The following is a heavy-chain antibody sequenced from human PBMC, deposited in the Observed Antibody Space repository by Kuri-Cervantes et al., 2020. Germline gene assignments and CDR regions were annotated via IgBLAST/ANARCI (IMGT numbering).Heavy chain of an antibody. CDR2: IRGGSGGNT. CDR3: ARGMLGGYIWGSYWD. D-gene: IGHD3-16*01. Sequence: GESLKISCVASGFTFSTYAMSWVRQAPGKGLEWVSAIRGGSGGNTYYADSVKGRFTISRDNSRSTLFLQMNSLRSEDTAVYYCARGMLGGYIWGSYWDWGQGTLVTVSS. J-gene: IGHJ4*02. CDR1: GFTFSTYA. V-gene: IGHV3-23*01.